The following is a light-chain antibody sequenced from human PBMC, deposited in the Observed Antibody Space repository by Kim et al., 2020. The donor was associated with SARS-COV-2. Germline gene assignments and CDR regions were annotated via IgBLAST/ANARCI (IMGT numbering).Light chain of an antibody. Sequence: SYELTQPPSVSVSPGQTASITCSGDKLGDKYACWYQQKPGQSPVVVIYQDSKRPSGIPERFSGSNSGNTATLTISRTQAMDEADYYCQAWDSRVVFGGGTKLTVL. J-gene: IGLJ2*01. CDR2: QDS. V-gene: IGLV3-1*01. CDR1: KLGDKY. CDR3: QAWDSRVV.